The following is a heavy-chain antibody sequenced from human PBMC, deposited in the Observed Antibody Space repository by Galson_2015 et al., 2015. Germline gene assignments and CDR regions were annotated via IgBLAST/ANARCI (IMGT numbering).Heavy chain of an antibody. CDR1: GFTFSTHA. Sequence: SLRLSCAASGFTFSTHAMSWVRQAPGKGLEWLSYISSSGSTIYYADSVKGRFTISRDNAQNSLYLQMNSLRAEDTAVYYCARVVPAAMHFDYWGQGTLVTVSS. V-gene: IGHV3-48*03. D-gene: IGHD2-2*01. J-gene: IGHJ4*02. CDR3: ARVVPAAMHFDY. CDR2: ISSSGSTI.